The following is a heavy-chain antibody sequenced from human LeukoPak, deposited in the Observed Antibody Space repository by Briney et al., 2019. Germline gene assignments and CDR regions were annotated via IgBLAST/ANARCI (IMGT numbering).Heavy chain of an antibody. Sequence: GGSLRLSCAASGFTFSSYAMHWVRQAPGKGLEWVAVISYDGSNKYYADSVKGRFTISRDNSKNTLYLQMNSLRAEDTAVYYCGRLAHNAWYAIDFWGQGTLVTVSS. CDR3: GRLAHNAWYAIDF. D-gene: IGHD2-2*01. CDR1: GFTFSSYA. V-gene: IGHV3-30-3*01. J-gene: IGHJ4*02. CDR2: ISYDGSNK.